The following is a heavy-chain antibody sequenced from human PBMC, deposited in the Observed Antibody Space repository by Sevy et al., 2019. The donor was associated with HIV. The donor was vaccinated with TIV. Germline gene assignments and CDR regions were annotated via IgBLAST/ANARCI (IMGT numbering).Heavy chain of an antibody. CDR3: TTEFDSSGYCIY. D-gene: IGHD3-22*01. CDR1: GFTFSNAW. CDR2: IKSKTDGGTT. J-gene: IGHJ4*02. Sequence: GSLRLSCAASGFTFSNAWMSWVRQAPGKGLEWVGRIKSKTDGGTTDYAAPVKGRFTISRDDSKNTLYLQMNSLKTEDTAVYYCTTEFDSSGYCIYWGQGTLVTVSS. V-gene: IGHV3-15*01.